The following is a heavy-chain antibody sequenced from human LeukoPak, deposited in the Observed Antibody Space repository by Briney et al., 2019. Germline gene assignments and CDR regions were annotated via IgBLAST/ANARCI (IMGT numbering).Heavy chain of an antibody. V-gene: IGHV1-2*02. J-gene: IGHJ4*02. D-gene: IGHD6-13*01. Sequence: ASVKVSCKGSGYTFTGYYMHWVRQAPGQGLEWMAWINPNSGATNYAQRFQGRVTVTRDTSISTAYMELSRLRSDDTAVYYCAIDGSTWYYFDYWGQGTLVTVSS. CDR2: INPNSGAT. CDR1: GYTFTGYY. CDR3: AIDGSTWYYFDY.